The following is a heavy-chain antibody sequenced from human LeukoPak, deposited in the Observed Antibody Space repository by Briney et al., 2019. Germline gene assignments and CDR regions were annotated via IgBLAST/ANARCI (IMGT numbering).Heavy chain of an antibody. V-gene: IGHV3-30-3*02. CDR1: GFTFSSYA. CDR2: ISYDGSNK. D-gene: IGHD4-17*01. CDR3: AKTLLPLTTVTKDVAFDI. Sequence: GGSLRLSCAASGFTFSSYAMHWVRQAPGKGLEWVAVISYDGSNKYYADSVKGRFTISRDNSKNTLYLQMNSLRAEDTAVYYCAKTLLPLTTVTKDVAFDIWGQGTMVTVSS. J-gene: IGHJ3*02.